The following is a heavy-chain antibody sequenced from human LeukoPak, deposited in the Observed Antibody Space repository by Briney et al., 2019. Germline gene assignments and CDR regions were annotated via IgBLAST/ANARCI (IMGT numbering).Heavy chain of an antibody. CDR3: AREPHDSSGYPTG. D-gene: IGHD3-22*01. CDR2: ISISGRTI. V-gene: IGHV3-48*03. CDR1: GFTFSSYD. Sequence: GGSLGLSCAASGFTFSSYDMNWVRQAPGKGLEWVSYISISGRTIYYADSVKGRFTIARDNAKNSLYLQMNSLRVEDTAVYYCAREPHDSSGYPTGWGQGTMVTVSS. J-gene: IGHJ3*01.